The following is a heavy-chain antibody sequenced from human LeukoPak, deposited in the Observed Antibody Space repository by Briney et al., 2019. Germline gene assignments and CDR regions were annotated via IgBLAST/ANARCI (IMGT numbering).Heavy chain of an antibody. D-gene: IGHD3-22*01. CDR1: GFTFSIYA. CDR3: AKSRVVTMTPLLAFDI. J-gene: IGHJ3*02. V-gene: IGHV3-23*01. CDR2: ISGSGGST. Sequence: GGSLRLSCAASGFTFSIYAMSWVRQAPGKGLEWVSAISGSGGSTYYADSVKGRFTISRDNSKNTLYLQMNSLRAEDTAVYYCAKSRVVTMTPLLAFDIWGQGTMVTVSS.